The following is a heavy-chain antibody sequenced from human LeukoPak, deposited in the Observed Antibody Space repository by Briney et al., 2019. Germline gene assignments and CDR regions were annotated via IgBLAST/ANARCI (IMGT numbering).Heavy chain of an antibody. CDR3: ARQGPSDY. V-gene: IGHV5-51*01. Sequence: GESLKIPCKTSGYSFTTNWIGWVRQMPGKGLEWMGIIYPRDSDTRYSPSFQGQVTISADKSINTAYLQWSSLKASDTAMYYCARQGPSDYWGQGTLVTVSS. CDR1: GYSFTTNW. J-gene: IGHJ4*02. CDR2: IYPRDSDT.